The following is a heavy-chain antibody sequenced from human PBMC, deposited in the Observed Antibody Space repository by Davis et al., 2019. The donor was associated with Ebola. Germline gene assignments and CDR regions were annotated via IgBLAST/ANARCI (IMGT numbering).Heavy chain of an antibody. V-gene: IGHV3-23*01. CDR3: AKGNRVTYQYDSGDDY. CDR1: GFTFSSYS. J-gene: IGHJ4*02. D-gene: IGHD3-22*01. Sequence: GESLKISCAASGFTFSSYSMNWVRQAPGKGLEWVSYISGSGGNTYYADSVKGRFTISRDNSKSTLYLQMNSLRVEDTAVYYCAKGNRVTYQYDSGDDYWGQGTLVTVSS. CDR2: ISGSGGNT.